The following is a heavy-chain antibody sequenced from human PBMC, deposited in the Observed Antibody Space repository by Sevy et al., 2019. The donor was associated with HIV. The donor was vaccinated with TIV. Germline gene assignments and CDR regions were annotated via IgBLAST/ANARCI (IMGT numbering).Heavy chain of an antibody. Sequence: ASVKVSCKVSGYTLTELSMHWVRRAPGKGLEWMGRFDPEDGETIYAQKFQGRVTMTEDTSTDTAYMELSSLTSEDTAVYYCATDRPSRRSGGSWRLGYWGQGTLVTVSS. CDR1: GYTLTELS. V-gene: IGHV1-24*01. J-gene: IGHJ4*02. D-gene: IGHD2-15*01. CDR3: ATDRPSRRSGGSWRLGY. CDR2: FDPEDGET.